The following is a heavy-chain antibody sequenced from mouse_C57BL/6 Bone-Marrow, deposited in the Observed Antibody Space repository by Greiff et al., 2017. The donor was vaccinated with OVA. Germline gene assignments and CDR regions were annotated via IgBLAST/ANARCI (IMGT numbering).Heavy chain of an antibody. Sequence: QVQLKESGPELVKPGASVKISCKASGYAFSSSWMNWVKQRPGKGLEWIGRIYPGDGDTNYNGKFKGKATLTADKSSSTAYMQLSSLTSEDSAVYYCARGGDYDGYWYFDVWGTGTTVTVSS. V-gene: IGHV1-82*01. CDR3: ARGGDYDGYWYFDV. J-gene: IGHJ1*03. CDR1: GYAFSSSW. CDR2: IYPGDGDT. D-gene: IGHD2-4*01.